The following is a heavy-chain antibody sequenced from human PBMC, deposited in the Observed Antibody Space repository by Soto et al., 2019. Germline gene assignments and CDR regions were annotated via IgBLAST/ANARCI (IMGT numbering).Heavy chain of an antibody. J-gene: IGHJ4*02. CDR2: IIPIFKTP. CDR3: ARGAYRGGSTFDY. V-gene: IGHV1-69*01. CDR1: GGTFSSYT. Sequence: QVQLVQSGAEVKKPESSVMVSCKDSGGTFSSYTFSWVRQAPGQGLEWMGGIIPIFKTPHYARKFQGRVTITADESTCTAYMEMSSLRSEDTAVYYCARGAYRGGSTFDYWGQGTLVTVSS. D-gene: IGHD1-26*01.